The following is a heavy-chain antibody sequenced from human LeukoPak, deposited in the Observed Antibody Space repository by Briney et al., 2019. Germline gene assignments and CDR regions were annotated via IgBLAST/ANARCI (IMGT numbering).Heavy chain of an antibody. CDR3: ARETRYIVTSKYNASDI. D-gene: IGHD5-12*01. Sequence: EASVKVSCKASGGTFSSYAISWVRQAPGQGLEWMGGIIPIFGTANYAQKFQGRVTITADESTSTAYMELSSLRSEDTAVYYCARETRYIVTSKYNASDIWGQGTMVTVSS. CDR2: IIPIFGTA. J-gene: IGHJ3*02. CDR1: GGTFSSYA. V-gene: IGHV1-69*13.